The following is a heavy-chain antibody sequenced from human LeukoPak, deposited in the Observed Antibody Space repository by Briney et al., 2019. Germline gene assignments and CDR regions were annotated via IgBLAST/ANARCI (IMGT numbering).Heavy chain of an antibody. CDR2: IYTSGST. D-gene: IGHD1-26*01. J-gene: IGHJ6*03. CDR1: GNSFGDYY. Sequence: SETLSLTCTVSGNSFGDYYWSWIRQPAGKGLEWIGRIYTSGSTTYNPSLKSRVTMSVDTSKSQFSLNLMSVTAADTAVYYCTRGGRTARSRRYMDVWGKGTTVTVSS. V-gene: IGHV4-4*07. CDR3: TRGGRTARSRRYMDV.